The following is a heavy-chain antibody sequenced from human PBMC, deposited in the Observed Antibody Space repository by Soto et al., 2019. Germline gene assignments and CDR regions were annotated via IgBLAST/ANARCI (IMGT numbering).Heavy chain of an antibody. CDR1: GYSFTDYH. Sequence: QVQLVQSGAEVKKPGASVKVSCKASGYSFTDYHIHWVRQAPGQGLEWLGRINPKSGGTSTAQKFQGGITRTTDTSISTATMELTRLTSDDTAMYYCARGDSTDCSNGVCSFFYNHDMDVWGQGTTVTVSS. CDR2: INPKSGGT. V-gene: IGHV1-2*06. CDR3: ARGDSTDCSNGVCSFFYNHDMDV. J-gene: IGHJ6*02. D-gene: IGHD2-8*01.